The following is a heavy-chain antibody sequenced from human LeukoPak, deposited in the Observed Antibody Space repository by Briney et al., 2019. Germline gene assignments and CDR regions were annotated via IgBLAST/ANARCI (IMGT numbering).Heavy chain of an antibody. D-gene: IGHD3/OR15-3a*01. CDR2: IIPILGIA. Sequence: PVASVKVSCKASGGTFSSYAISWVRQAPGQGLEWMGRIIPILGIANYAQKFQGRVTITAGKSTSTAYMELSSLRSEDTAVYYRARDFSWTGDYYYYGMDVWGQGTTVTVSS. CDR1: GGTFSSYA. CDR3: ARDFSWTGDYYYYGMDV. V-gene: IGHV1-69*04. J-gene: IGHJ6*02.